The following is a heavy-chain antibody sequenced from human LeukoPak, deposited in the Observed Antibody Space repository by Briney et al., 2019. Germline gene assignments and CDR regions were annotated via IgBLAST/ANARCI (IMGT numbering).Heavy chain of an antibody. CDR2: VHHSGST. Sequence: SETLSLTCTVSGGSLSSYFWSWIRQPPGRGLVWIGYVHHSGSTYYNPSLRSRVTMSVDTSKNQFSLNLNSVTAADTAVYYCARALGSFDYWGQGTLVTVSS. J-gene: IGHJ4*02. CDR3: ARALGSFDY. CDR1: GGSLSSYF. D-gene: IGHD1-26*01. V-gene: IGHV4-59*08.